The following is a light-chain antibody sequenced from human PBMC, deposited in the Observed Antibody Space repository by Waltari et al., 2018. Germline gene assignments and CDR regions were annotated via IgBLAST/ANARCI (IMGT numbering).Light chain of an antibody. V-gene: IGLV8-61*01. Sequence: QTVVTQEPSFSVSPGGTVTLTCGLSSGSVSYNYYPIRFQQTPGQAPRTLIYRPITRSSGGPDRFSGSILGNKAALTITGAQANDESDYYCVLYVGCGSCVFGGGTKLTVL. CDR2: RPI. J-gene: IGLJ3*02. CDR1: SGSVSYNYY. CDR3: VLYVGCGSCV.